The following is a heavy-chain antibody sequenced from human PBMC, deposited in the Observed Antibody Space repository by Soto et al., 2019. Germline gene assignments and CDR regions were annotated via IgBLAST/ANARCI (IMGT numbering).Heavy chain of an antibody. Sequence: QVQLVQSGAEVKKPGSSVKVSCKASGSTFSSYAISWVRQAPGQGLEWMGGIIPIFGTANYAQKFQGRVTITADESTITAYMELSSLRSEDTAVYYCASTGDQVGGGDFGFWGRGTLVTVSS. CDR1: GSTFSSYA. J-gene: IGHJ2*01. CDR3: ASTGDQVGGGDFGF. D-gene: IGHD3-10*01. V-gene: IGHV1-69*12. CDR2: IIPIFGTA.